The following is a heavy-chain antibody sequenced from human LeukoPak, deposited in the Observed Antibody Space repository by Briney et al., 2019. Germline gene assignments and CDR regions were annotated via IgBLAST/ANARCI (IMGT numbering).Heavy chain of an antibody. CDR1: GGSISSYY. Sequence: PSETLSLTCTVSGGSISSYYWSWIRQPAGKGLEWIGRIYTSGSTNYNPSLKSRVTMSVDTSKNQFSLKLSSVTAADTAVYYCARDRDYDFWSGYPGWFDPWGQGTLVTVSS. V-gene: IGHV4-4*07. CDR2: IYTSGST. CDR3: ARDRDYDFWSGYPGWFDP. D-gene: IGHD3-3*01. J-gene: IGHJ5*02.